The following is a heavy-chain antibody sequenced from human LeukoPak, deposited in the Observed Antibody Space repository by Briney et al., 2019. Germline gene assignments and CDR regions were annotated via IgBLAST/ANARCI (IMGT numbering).Heavy chain of an antibody. CDR3: ARPSGIDDWFDY. Sequence: PSETLSLTCTVSGGSISSSSYYWGWIRQRPGKGLEWIGSIYYSGSTYYNPSLKSRVTISVDTSKNQFSLKLSSVTAADTAVYYCARPSGIDDWFDYWGQGTLVTVSS. D-gene: IGHD3-3*01. CDR1: GGSISSSSYY. CDR2: IYYSGST. V-gene: IGHV4-39*01. J-gene: IGHJ4*02.